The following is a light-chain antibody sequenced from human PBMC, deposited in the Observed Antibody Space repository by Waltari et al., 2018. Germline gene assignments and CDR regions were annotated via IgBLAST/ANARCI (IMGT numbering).Light chain of an antibody. J-gene: IGKJ4*01. CDR1: QGISHS. CDR3: QQYDIKSPVT. CDR2: AAS. Sequence: DIQMTQSPSSLSASVGARVSITCRASQGISHSLAWYQQKPGKAPKLLLYAASRLEKGVPFRFSGSGSGTNYTLTIGSLQPEDFATYYCQQYDIKSPVTFGGGTHVEIK. V-gene: IGKV1-NL1*01.